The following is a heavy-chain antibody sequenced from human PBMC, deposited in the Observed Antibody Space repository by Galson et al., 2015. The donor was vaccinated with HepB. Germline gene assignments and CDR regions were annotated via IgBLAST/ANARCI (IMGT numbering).Heavy chain of an antibody. CDR3: TRLCDLSGYRGS. V-gene: IGHV3-73*01. CDR1: GFTFSGSA. Sequence: SLRLSCAASGFTFSGSAIHWVRQTSGKGLEWVGRIRSKASKYETAYAASLKGRFTISRDDSKNTAYMHMKSLKTEDTSVYYCTRLCDLSGYRGSWGQGTLGTGAS. CDR2: IRSKASKYET. J-gene: IGHJ4*02. D-gene: IGHD1-26*01.